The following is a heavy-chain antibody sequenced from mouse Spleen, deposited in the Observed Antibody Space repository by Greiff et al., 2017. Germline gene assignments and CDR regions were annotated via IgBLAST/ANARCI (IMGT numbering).Heavy chain of an antibody. Sequence: QVQLKESGAELVKPGASVKISCKASGYAFSSYWMNWVKQRPGKGLEWIGQIYPGDGDTNYNGKFKGKATLTADKSSSTAYMQLSSLTSEDSAVYFCARWSYYDGSYDFDYWGQGTTLTVSS. CDR3: ARWSYYDGSYDFDY. V-gene: IGHV1-80*01. CDR2: IYPGDGDT. D-gene: IGHD1-1*01. CDR1: GYAFSSYW. J-gene: IGHJ2*01.